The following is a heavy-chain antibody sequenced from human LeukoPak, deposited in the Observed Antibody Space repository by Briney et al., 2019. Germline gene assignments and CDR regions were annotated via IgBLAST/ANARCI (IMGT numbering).Heavy chain of an antibody. J-gene: IGHJ4*02. V-gene: IGHV1-46*01. CDR2: INPSGGST. Sequence: ASVKVSCKASGYTFTSYYMHWVRQAPGQGLEWMGIINPSGGSTSYAQKFQGRVTMTRDMSTSTVYMELRSLRSEDTAVYYCARVADYDSFTGGDLDYWGQGTLVTVSS. CDR3: ARVADYDSFTGGDLDY. CDR1: GYTFTSYY. D-gene: IGHD3-22*01.